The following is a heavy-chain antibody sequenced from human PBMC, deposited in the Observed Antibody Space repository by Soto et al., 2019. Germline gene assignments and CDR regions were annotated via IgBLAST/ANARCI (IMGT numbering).Heavy chain of an antibody. J-gene: IGHJ6*02. Sequence: QVQLQESGPGLVKPSETLSLTCTVSDGSIGSYYWCWIRQPPGKGLEWIGYVSYSGSTNYNPSLKSRLDISLDTSKNQFSLRLCSVTAADTAVYYCAREGTTEDSYYYFGLDVWGQGTTVPVSS. D-gene: IGHD1-1*01. CDR3: AREGTTEDSYYYFGLDV. CDR2: VSYSGST. V-gene: IGHV4-59*01. CDR1: DGSIGSYY.